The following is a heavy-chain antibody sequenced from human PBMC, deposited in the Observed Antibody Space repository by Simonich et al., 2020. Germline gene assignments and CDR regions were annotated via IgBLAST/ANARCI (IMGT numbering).Heavy chain of an antibody. J-gene: IGHJ4*02. CDR2: IYYMGST. D-gene: IGHD6-6*01. V-gene: IGHV4-39*01. CDR3: ARWAYSSSYFDY. CDR1: GGSISSSSYY. Sequence: QLQLQESGPGLVKPSETLSLTCTVSGGSISSSSYYCGWIRQPPGKDLEWIGSIYYMGSTYYNPSLKSRVTISVDTSKNQFSLKLSSVTAADTAVYYCARWAYSSSYFDYWGQGTLVTVSS.